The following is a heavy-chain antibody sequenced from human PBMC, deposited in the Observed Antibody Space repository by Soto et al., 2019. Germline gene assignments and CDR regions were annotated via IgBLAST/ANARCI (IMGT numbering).Heavy chain of an antibody. Sequence: ASVKVSCKASGYTFTGYAMHWVRQAPGQRLEWMGWINAGNGNTKYSQKFQGRVTITRDTSASTAYMELSSLRSEDTAVYYCARGPGIAVAGTVYWFDPWGQGTLVTVSS. V-gene: IGHV1-3*01. CDR3: ARGPGIAVAGTVYWFDP. CDR2: INAGNGNT. J-gene: IGHJ5*02. D-gene: IGHD6-19*01. CDR1: GYTFTGYA.